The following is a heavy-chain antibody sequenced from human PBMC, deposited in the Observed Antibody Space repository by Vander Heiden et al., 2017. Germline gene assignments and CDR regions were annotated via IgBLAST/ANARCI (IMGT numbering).Heavy chain of an antibody. CDR1: GFTFSTYA. J-gene: IGHJ5*02. Sequence: EVQLLESGGGLVQPGGSLRLSCAASGFTFSTYAMSWVRQAPGKGLEWVSAISASGGATYYADSVKGRFTISRDNSKNTLYLQMNSLRAEDTAVYYCAKANLPINWFDPWGQGTLVTVSS. CDR2: ISASGGAT. CDR3: AKANLPINWFDP. V-gene: IGHV3-23*01.